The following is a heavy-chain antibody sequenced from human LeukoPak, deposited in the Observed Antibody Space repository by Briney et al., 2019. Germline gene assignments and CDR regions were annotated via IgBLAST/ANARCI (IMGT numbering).Heavy chain of an antibody. Sequence: TPETLSLSCTVSGGSITSGRYYWSWIRQPAGKGLEWIGRTYASGNTKFNPSLKSRVAISLDTSKNQFSLKLTSVTAADTAAYYCAAGPLVYYYDYWGHGTLVTVSS. CDR1: GGSITSGRYY. D-gene: IGHD5/OR15-5a*01. CDR3: AAGPLVYYYDY. J-gene: IGHJ4*01. CDR2: TYASGNT. V-gene: IGHV4-61*02.